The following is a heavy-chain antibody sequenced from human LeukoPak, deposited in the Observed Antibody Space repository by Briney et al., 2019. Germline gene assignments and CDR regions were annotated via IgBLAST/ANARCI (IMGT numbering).Heavy chain of an antibody. CDR2: IRSKAYGGTT. CDR3: TRSHFDWFFDY. Sequence: GGSLRLSCTASGFTFGDYAMSWFRQAPGKGLEWVGFIRSKAYGGTTEYAASVKGRFTISRDDSKSIAYLQMNSLKTEDTAVYYCTRSHFDWFFDYWGQGTLVTVSS. V-gene: IGHV3-49*03. J-gene: IGHJ4*02. D-gene: IGHD3-9*01. CDR1: GFTFGDYA.